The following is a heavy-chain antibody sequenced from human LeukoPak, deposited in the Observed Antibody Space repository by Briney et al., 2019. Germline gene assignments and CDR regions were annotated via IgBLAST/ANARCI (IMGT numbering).Heavy chain of an antibody. V-gene: IGHV3-30*03. CDR3: ARLAALVRGVIDY. CDR2: ISYDGSNK. D-gene: IGHD3-10*01. Sequence: GGSLRLSCAASGFTFSSYGMHWVRQAPGKGLEWVAVISYDGSNKYYADSVKGRFTISRDNSKNTLYLQMNSLRAEDTAVYYCARLAALVRGVIDYWGQGTLVTVSS. J-gene: IGHJ4*02. CDR1: GFTFSSYG.